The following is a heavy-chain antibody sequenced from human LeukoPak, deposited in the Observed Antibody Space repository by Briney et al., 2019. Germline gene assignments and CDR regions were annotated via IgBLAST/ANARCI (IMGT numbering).Heavy chain of an antibody. CDR2: ISAYNGNT. CDR3: ARTAVAGIHNLAYSFDY. D-gene: IGHD6-19*01. J-gene: IGHJ4*02. CDR1: GYTFTSYG. V-gene: IGHV1-18*01. Sequence: ASVKVSCKASGYTFTSYGISWVRQAPGQGLEWMGWISAYNGNTNYAQKLQGRVTMTTDTSTSTAYMELRSLRPDDTAVYYCARTAVAGIHNLAYSFDYWGQGTLVTVSS.